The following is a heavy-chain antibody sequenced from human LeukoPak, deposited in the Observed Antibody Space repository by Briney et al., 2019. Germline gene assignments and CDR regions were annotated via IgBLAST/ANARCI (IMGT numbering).Heavy chain of an antibody. CDR2: INHSGST. Sequence: PSETLSLTCAVYGGSFSGYYCSWIRQPPGKGLEWIGEINHSGSTNYNPSLKSRVTISVDTSKNQFSLKLSSVTTADTAVYYCARGDSSSWVNWFDPWGQGTLVTVSS. CDR1: GGSFSGYY. V-gene: IGHV4-34*01. D-gene: IGHD6-6*01. J-gene: IGHJ5*02. CDR3: ARGDSSSWVNWFDP.